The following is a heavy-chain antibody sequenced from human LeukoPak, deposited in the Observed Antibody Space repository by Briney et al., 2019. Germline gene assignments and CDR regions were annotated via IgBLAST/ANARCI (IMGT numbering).Heavy chain of an antibody. CDR2: IYYRVTS. CDR1: GDSVSTYY. J-gene: IGHJ4*02. CDR3: ARAVGGDGSGSL. Sequence: SETLSLTCTVSGDSVSTYYWSWIRQPPGKGLEWIGYIYYRVTSDYNLSLKSRVTMSVDMSTRQISLKLSSVTAADTAVYYCARAVGGDGSGSLWGPGTLVTVSS. D-gene: IGHD3-10*01. V-gene: IGHV4-59*02.